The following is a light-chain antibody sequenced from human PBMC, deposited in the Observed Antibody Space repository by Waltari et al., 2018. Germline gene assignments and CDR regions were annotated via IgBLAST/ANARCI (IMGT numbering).Light chain of an antibody. CDR3: ASWDARLTGVV. CDR1: SSNLGSSY. J-gene: IGLJ2*01. Sequence: QSVLTQPPSASGTHGQRVTISCSGSSSNLGSSYVYWYQQLPGTAPKLLIDRNDQRPSGIPDRFSGSKSGTSASLAIGGLRSEDEADYYCASWDARLTGVVFGGGTKLTVL. CDR2: RND. V-gene: IGLV1-47*01.